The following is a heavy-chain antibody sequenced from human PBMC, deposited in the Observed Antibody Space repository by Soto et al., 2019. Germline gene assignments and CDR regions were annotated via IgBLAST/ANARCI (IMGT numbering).Heavy chain of an antibody. J-gene: IGHJ5*02. CDR2: TTSDGKSK. V-gene: IGHV3-74*01. CDR1: GFNFSNHW. D-gene: IGHD2-21*02. Sequence: GSLRLSCAASGFNFSNHWMHWVRQRPAEGLVWVSRTTSDGKSKAYAESVKGRFAISRDNAKNTLYLQMNGLTAEDTAVYYCARESGDWPLNWFDPWGQGTPVTVSS. CDR3: ARESGDWPLNWFDP.